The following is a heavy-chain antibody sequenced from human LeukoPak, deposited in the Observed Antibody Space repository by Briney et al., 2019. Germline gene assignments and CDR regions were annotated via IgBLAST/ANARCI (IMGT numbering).Heavy chain of an antibody. V-gene: IGHV7-4-1*02. Sequence: SVKVSCKASGGTFSSYAISWVRQAPGQGLEWMGWINTNTGNPTYAQGFTGRFVFSLDTSVSTAYLQISSLKAEDTAVYYCAREPRDDILTGYYKILHWFDPWGQGTLVTVSS. J-gene: IGHJ5*02. CDR3: AREPRDDILTGYYKILHWFDP. CDR1: GGTFSSYA. CDR2: INTNTGNP. D-gene: IGHD3-9*01.